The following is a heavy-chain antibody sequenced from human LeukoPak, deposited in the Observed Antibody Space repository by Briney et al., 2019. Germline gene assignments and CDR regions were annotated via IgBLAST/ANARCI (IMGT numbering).Heavy chain of an antibody. CDR1: GDSIRSYY. D-gene: IGHD5-12*01. CDR2: IYYTGST. CDR3: TSHGSSGHDPLT. J-gene: IGHJ4*01. V-gene: IGHV4-59*08. Sequence: PSETLSLTCTVSGDSIRSYYWNWIRRPPGKGLEWIGYIYYTGSTSYDPSLKSRVTISLDTSKSQFSLRLTSVTAADTAVYYCTSHGSSGHDPLTWGQGTLVTVSS.